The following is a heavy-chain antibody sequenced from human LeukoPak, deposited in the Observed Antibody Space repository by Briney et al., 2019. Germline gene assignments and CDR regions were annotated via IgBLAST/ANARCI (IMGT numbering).Heavy chain of an antibody. CDR3: SKSSSGYPPPEYFQH. V-gene: IGHV3-15*01. J-gene: IGHJ1*01. CDR2: IKSKSDGGTI. CDR1: GFIFSNAR. D-gene: IGHD3-22*01. Sequence: GGSLRLSCAASGFIFSNARMTWVRQSPGKGLEWVGRIKSKSDGGTIDYAAPVKGRFTISRDNSKNTLYLQMNSLRAEDTAVYYCSKSSSGYPPPEYFQHWGRGTLVTVSS.